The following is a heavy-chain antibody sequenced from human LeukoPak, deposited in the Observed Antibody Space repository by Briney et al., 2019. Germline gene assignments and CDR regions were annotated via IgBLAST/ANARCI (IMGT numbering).Heavy chain of an antibody. CDR2: ISYDGSNK. CDR1: GFTFSSYG. D-gene: IGHD4-17*01. J-gene: IGHJ4*02. CDR3: AKDLGYGDSFGVDY. V-gene: IGHV3-30*18. Sequence: GGSLRLSCAASGFTFSSYGMHWGRQAPGKGLEWVAVISYDGSNKYYADSVKGRFTISRDNSKNTLYLQMNSLRAEDTAVYYCAKDLGYGDSFGVDYWGQGTLVTVSS.